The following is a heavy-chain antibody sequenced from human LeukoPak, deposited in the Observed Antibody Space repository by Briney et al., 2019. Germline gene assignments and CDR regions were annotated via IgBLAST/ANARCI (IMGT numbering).Heavy chain of an antibody. Sequence: SETLSLTCTVSGASISSYYWSWIRQPPGKGLEWIGYIYYSGSTNSNPSLKSRVTISVDTSKNQFSLRLSSVTAADTAVYYCAREGAVAGFDYWGQGTLVTVSS. V-gene: IGHV4-59*01. D-gene: IGHD6-19*01. J-gene: IGHJ4*02. CDR3: AREGAVAGFDY. CDR2: IYYSGST. CDR1: GASISSYY.